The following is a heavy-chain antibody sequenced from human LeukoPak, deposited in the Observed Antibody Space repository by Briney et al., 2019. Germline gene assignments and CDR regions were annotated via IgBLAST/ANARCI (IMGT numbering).Heavy chain of an antibody. Sequence: GGSLRLSCTASGFTFGDYAMSWVRQAPGKGLEWVAVISYDGSNKYYADSVKGRFTISRDNSKNTLYLQMNSLRAEDTAVYYCAKRQDYYGSGSYYNLLDYWGQGTLVTVSS. D-gene: IGHD3-10*01. J-gene: IGHJ4*02. V-gene: IGHV3-30*18. CDR2: ISYDGSNK. CDR1: GFTFGDYA. CDR3: AKRQDYYGSGSYYNLLDY.